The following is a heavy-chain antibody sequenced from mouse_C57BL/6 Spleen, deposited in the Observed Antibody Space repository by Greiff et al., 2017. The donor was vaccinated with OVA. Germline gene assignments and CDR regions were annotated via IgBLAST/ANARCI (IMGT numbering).Heavy chain of an antibody. CDR3: ARDSSGFAY. V-gene: IGHV5-17*01. J-gene: IGHJ3*01. Sequence: EVNVVESGGGLVKPGGSLKLSCAASGFTFSDYGMHWVRQAPEKGLEWVAYISSGSSTIYYADTVKGRFTISRDNAKNTLFLQMTSLRSEDTAMYYCARDSSGFAYWGQGTLVTVSA. D-gene: IGHD3-2*02. CDR1: GFTFSDYG. CDR2: ISSGSSTI.